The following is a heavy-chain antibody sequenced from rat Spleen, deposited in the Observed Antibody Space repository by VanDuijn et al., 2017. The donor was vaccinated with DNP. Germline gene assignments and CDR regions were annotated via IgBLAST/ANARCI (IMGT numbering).Heavy chain of an antibody. D-gene: IGHD5-1*01. Sequence: EVQLQESGPGLVKPSQSLSLTCSVTGHSITSNYWGWIRKFPGRRMEWMAYISYSGTTGYNPSLKSRISITRDTSKNQFFLQFNSVTTEDTATYYCARWGGLGFDYWGQGVMVTVSS. CDR2: ISYSGTT. J-gene: IGHJ2*01. CDR1: GHSITSNY. V-gene: IGHV3-1*01. CDR3: ARWGGLGFDY.